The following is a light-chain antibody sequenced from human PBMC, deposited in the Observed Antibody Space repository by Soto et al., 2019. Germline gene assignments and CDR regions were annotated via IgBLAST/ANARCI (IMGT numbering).Light chain of an antibody. Sequence: DIQMTQSPSSLSASVGDRVTITCRASQNINDYLCWYQQAPGKAPKLLIHSASTLQSGVPSRFSGSGSGTDFTLTIANLQPEDFATYYCQQSHTALSFGPGT. CDR2: SAS. V-gene: IGKV1-39*01. CDR3: QQSHTALS. CDR1: QNINDY. J-gene: IGKJ3*01.